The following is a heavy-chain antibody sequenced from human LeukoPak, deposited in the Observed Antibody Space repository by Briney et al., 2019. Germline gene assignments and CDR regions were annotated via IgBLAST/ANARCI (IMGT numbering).Heavy chain of an antibody. D-gene: IGHD6-13*01. V-gene: IGHV4-59*01. Sequence: NSSETLSLTCTVSGGSISSYYWSWIRQPPGKGLEWIGYIYYSGSTNYNPSLKSRVTISVDTSKNQFSLKLTSVTAADTAVYYCATGATGDSWTLYFDLWGRGTLVTVSS. CDR1: GGSISSYY. J-gene: IGHJ2*01. CDR2: IYYSGST. CDR3: ATGATGDSWTLYFDL.